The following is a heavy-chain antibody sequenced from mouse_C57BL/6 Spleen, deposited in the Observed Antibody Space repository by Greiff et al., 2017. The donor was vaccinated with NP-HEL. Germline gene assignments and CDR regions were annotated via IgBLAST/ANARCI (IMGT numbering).Heavy chain of an antibody. CDR1: GFTFSSYA. D-gene: IGHD2-4*01. CDR3: ARDYDYAHFDY. Sequence: DVKLVESGGGLVKPGGSLKLSCAASGFTFSSYAMSWVRQTPEKRLEWVATISDGGSYTYYPDNVKGRFTISRDNAKNNLYLQMSHLKSEDTAMYYCARDYDYAHFDYWGQGTTLTVSS. V-gene: IGHV5-4*01. CDR2: ISDGGSYT. J-gene: IGHJ2*01.